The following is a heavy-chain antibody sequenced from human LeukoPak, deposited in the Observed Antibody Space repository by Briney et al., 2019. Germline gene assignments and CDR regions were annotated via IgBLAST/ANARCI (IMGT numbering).Heavy chain of an antibody. Sequence: NAGGSLRLSCAASGFTFNTFNMNWVRQAPGKGLEWVSSITSGGDYIYYADSVKGRFTTSRDNAKNSLALQLNSLRVEDTDVYYCARGHYDVLAASYKWSPDYWGQGTLVTVSS. J-gene: IGHJ4*02. D-gene: IGHD3-9*01. V-gene: IGHV3-21*01. CDR2: ITSGGDYI. CDR1: GFTFNTFN. CDR3: ARGHYDVLAASYKWSPDY.